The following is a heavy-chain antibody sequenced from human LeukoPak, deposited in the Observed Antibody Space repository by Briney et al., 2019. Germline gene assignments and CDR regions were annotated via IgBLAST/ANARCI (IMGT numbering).Heavy chain of an antibody. CDR1: GYTFTGYY. D-gene: IGHD3-22*01. V-gene: IGHV1-2*02. CDR3: ARSGSGYYYPPYDY. J-gene: IGHJ4*02. Sequence: ASVKVSCKASGYTFTGYYMHWVRQAPGQGLEWMGWINPNSGGTNYAQKFQGRVTMTRDTSISTAYMELSRLRSDDTAVYYCARSGSGYYYPPYDYWGQGTLVTVSS. CDR2: INPNSGGT.